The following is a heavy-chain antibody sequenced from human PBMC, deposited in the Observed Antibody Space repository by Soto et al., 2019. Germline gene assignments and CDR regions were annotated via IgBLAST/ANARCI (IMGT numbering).Heavy chain of an antibody. D-gene: IGHD6-13*01. CDR2: ISAYHGNT. CDR1: GYTFSSYG. V-gene: IGHV1-18*01. J-gene: IGHJ4*02. Sequence: QVRLVQSGAEVKKPGASVKVSCKASGYTFSSYGISWVRQAPGQGLEWMGWISAYHGNTNFAQKLQGRVTMTTDTSTTTAYMELRSVRSDATAVYYCARDVSLIAAAAWGCGQGTLVTVSS. CDR3: ARDVSLIAAAAWG.